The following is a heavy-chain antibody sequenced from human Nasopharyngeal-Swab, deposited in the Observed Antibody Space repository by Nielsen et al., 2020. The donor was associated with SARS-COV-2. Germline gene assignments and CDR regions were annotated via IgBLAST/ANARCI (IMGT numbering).Heavy chain of an antibody. D-gene: IGHD3-3*01. Sequence: VRQAPGKGLEWVSSISSSSSYIYYADSVKGRFTISRDNAKNSLYLQMNSLRAEDTAVYYCARGSFEELTIFGMVYSTNWFDPWGQGTLVTVSS. J-gene: IGHJ5*02. CDR3: ARGSFEELTIFGMVYSTNWFDP. CDR2: ISSSSSYI. V-gene: IGHV3-21*01.